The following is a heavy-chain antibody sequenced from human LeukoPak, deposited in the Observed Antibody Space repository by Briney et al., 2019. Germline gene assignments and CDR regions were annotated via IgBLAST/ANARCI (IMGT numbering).Heavy chain of an antibody. CDR1: GGSISSHY. V-gene: IGHV4-59*11. CDR3: ARDLVTVTKGFDI. CDR2: ISYIGST. D-gene: IGHD4-17*01. Sequence: SETLSLTCTVSGGSISSHYWTWIRQPPGKGLEWIGYISYIGSTNYNPSLKSRVTISIDTSKNQFSLKLSSVTAADTAVYYCARDLVTVTKGFDIWGQGTMVTVSS. J-gene: IGHJ3*02.